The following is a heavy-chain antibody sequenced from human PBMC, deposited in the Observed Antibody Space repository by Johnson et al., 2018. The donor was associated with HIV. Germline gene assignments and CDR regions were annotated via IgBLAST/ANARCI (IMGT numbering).Heavy chain of an antibody. V-gene: IGHV3-30*04. D-gene: IGHD5-12*01. CDR1: GLTFSAYA. CDR2: LSHDGSNR. J-gene: IGHJ3*02. CDR3: ARDSGGGYELVGYAVDI. Sequence: QVQLVESGGGVVQPGGSLRLSCEGSGLTFSAYALHWVRQAPGKGLEWVAVLSHDGSNRHYADSVKGRFTISRDNSKDTLYLQINSLTPEDTAVYFCARDSGGGYELVGYAVDIWGQGTRVTVSS.